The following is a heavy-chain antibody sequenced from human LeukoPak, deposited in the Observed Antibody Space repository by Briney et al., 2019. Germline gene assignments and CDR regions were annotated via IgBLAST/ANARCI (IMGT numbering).Heavy chain of an antibody. V-gene: IGHV1-69*05. CDR3: GRDFLSSGCFDY. J-gene: IGHJ4*02. CDR2: IIPIFGTA. Sequence: SVKVSCKASGGTFSSYAISWVRQAPGQGVEWMGGIIPIFGTANYAQKFQGRVTITTDESTSTAYMELSSLRSEDTAVYYCGRDFLSSGCFDYWGQGTLVTVSS. D-gene: IGHD3-22*01. CDR1: GGTFSSYA.